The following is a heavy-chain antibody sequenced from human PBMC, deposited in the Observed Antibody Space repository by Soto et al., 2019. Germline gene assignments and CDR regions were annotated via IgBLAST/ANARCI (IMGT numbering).Heavy chain of an antibody. Sequence: GGSLRLSCAAFGFTFGFYAMHWVRQAAGKGLEWVAVISYYGRNKHYVDSMKARFTISRDNSHDTLYRQRDSLRPDDTAVYYCARQAKIGDQSQFYFDSSGQGTLVTV. CDR2: ISYYGRNK. CDR1: GFTFGFYA. CDR3: ARQAKIGDQSQFYFDS. V-gene: IGHV3-30*04. J-gene: IGHJ4*02. D-gene: IGHD3-16*01.